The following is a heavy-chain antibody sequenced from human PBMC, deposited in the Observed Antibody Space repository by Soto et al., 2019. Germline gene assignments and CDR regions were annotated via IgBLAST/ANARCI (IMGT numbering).Heavy chain of an antibody. CDR2: ISGSGGST. V-gene: IGHV3-23*01. Sequence: GGSLRLSCAASGFTFSSYAMSWVRQAPGKGLEWVSAISGSGGSTYYADSVKGRFTISRDNSKNTLYLQMNSLRAEDTAVYYCAKDLGYGGYRNYYYYYYGMDVWGQGTTVTVSS. J-gene: IGHJ6*02. CDR1: GFTFSSYA. D-gene: IGHD4-4*01. CDR3: AKDLGYGGYRNYYYYYYGMDV.